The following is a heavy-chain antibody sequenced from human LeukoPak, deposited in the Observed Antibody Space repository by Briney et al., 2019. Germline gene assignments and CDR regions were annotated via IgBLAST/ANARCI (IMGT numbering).Heavy chain of an antibody. D-gene: IGHD3-10*01. J-gene: IGHJ4*02. CDR3: AAGRRLGELFFDY. CDR2: INPIFNIL. Sequence: ASVKVSCKASEGTFGAYSLDWVRQAPGQGLEWLGGINPIFNILNYAQKFRGRVTITADESTNTAYMDLSSLKYDDTAVYYCAAGRRLGELFFDYWGQGALVTVSS. V-gene: IGHV1-69*01. CDR1: EGTFGAYS.